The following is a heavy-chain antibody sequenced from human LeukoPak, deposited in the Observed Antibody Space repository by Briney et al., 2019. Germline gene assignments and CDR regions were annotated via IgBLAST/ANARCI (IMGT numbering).Heavy chain of an antibody. CDR2: INHSGST. V-gene: IGHV4-34*01. J-gene: IGHJ4*02. CDR1: GGSFSGYY. D-gene: IGHD4-23*01. Sequence: PSETLSLTCAVYGGSFSGYYWSWIRQPPGKGLEWIGEINHSGSTNYNPPLKSRVTISVDTSKNQFSLKLSSVTAADTAVYYCARGPDVLPPRGGGDYWGQGTLVTVSS. CDR3: ARGPDVLPPRGGGDY.